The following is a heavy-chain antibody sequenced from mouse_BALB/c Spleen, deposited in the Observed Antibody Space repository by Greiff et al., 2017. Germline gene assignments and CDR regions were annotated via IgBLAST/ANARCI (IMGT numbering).Heavy chain of an antibody. CDR2: INPYNDGT. Sequence: VQLKESGPELVKPGASVKMSCKASGYTFTSYVMHWVQQKPGQGLEWIGYINPYNDGTKYNEKFKGKATLTSDKSSSTAYMELSSLTSEDSAVYYCARWGLRTYYAMDYWGQGTSVTVSS. CDR1: GYTFTSYV. J-gene: IGHJ4*01. CDR3: ARWGLRTYYAMDY. D-gene: IGHD2-4*01. V-gene: IGHV1-14*01.